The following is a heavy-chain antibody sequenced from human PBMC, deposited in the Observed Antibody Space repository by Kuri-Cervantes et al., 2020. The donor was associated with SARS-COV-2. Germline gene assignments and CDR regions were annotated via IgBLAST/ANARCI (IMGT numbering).Heavy chain of an antibody. D-gene: IGHD3-3*01. J-gene: IGHJ4*02. CDR1: GYTFTGYY. Sequence: ASVKVSCKASGYTFTGYYMHWVRQAPGQGLEWMGRINPNSGGTNYAQKFQGRVTMTRDTSISTAYMELSRLRSDDTAVYYCARPGAGDFWSGAERHFDYWGQGTLVTVSS. CDR3: ARPGAGDFWSGAERHFDY. CDR2: INPNSGGT. V-gene: IGHV1-2*06.